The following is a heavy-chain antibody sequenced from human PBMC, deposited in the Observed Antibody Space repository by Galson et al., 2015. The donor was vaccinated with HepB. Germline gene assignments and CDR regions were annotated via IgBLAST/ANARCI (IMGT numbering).Heavy chain of an antibody. Sequence: SLRLSCAASGFTFSSYWMSWVRQAPGKGLEWVANIKQDGSEKYYVDSVKGRFTISRDNAKNSLCLQMNSLRAEDTAVYYCARDPWYSSSWSPPFDYWGQGTLVTVSS. D-gene: IGHD6-13*01. V-gene: IGHV3-7*01. CDR1: GFTFSSYW. CDR2: IKQDGSEK. CDR3: ARDPWYSSSWSPPFDY. J-gene: IGHJ4*02.